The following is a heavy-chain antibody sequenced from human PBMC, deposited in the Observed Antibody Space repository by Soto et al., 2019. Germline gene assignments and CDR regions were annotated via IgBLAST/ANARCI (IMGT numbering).Heavy chain of an antibody. D-gene: IGHD2-8*01. V-gene: IGHV3-23*01. CDR1: GFSFGDYA. Sequence: EVQVLESGGGLVQPGGSLRLSSAASGFSFGDYAMSWVRQAPGKGLEWVSGISGTGSRTSYADSVRGRFTISRDNAKSSLYLQMNGLRHEDTAVYSCVKGGTNFDSWGQGTLVTVSS. CDR3: VKGGTNFDS. J-gene: IGHJ5*01. CDR2: ISGTGSRT.